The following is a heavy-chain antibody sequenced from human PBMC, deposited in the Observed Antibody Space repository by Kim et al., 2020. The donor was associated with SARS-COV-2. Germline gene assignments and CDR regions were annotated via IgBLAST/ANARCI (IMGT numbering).Heavy chain of an antibody. D-gene: IGHD1-26*01. V-gene: IGHV4-34*01. Sequence: SENLSLTCAVYGVSFSGYYWSWIRQPPGKGLEWIGEINHSGSTNYNPSLKSRVTISGDTSKNQFSLKLSSVTAADTAVYYCARVSVGAIWPASSYYGMDV. CDR2: INHSGST. CDR1: GVSFSGYY. J-gene: IGHJ6*01. CDR3: ARVSVGAIWPASSYYGMDV.